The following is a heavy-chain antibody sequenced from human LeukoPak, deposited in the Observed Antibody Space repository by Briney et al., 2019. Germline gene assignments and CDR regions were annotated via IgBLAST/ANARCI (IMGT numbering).Heavy chain of an antibody. CDR1: GYTFTGYY. Sequence: ASVKVSCKASGYTFTGYYMHWVRQAPGQGLEWMGWINPNSGGTNYAQKFQGRATMTRDTSITTAYMDLSSLRSDDTALYYCARVSKGYCGGYCYSDYWGQGTLVTVSS. J-gene: IGHJ4*02. CDR2: INPNSGGT. CDR3: ARVSKGYCGGYCYSDY. V-gene: IGHV1-2*02. D-gene: IGHD2-21*02.